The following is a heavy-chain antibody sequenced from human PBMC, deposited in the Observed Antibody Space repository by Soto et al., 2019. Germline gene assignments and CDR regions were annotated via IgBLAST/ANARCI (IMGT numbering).Heavy chain of an antibody. CDR2: INPNSGGT. D-gene: IGHD2-8*01. Sequence: ASVKVSCKASGYTFTGYYMHWVRQAPGQGLEWMGWINPNSGGTNYAQKFQGWVTMTRDTSISTAYMELSRLRSDDTAVYYCARGYCTNGVCYQGGMDVWGQGTTVTVSS. CDR1: GYTFTGYY. V-gene: IGHV1-2*04. CDR3: ARGYCTNGVCYQGGMDV. J-gene: IGHJ6*02.